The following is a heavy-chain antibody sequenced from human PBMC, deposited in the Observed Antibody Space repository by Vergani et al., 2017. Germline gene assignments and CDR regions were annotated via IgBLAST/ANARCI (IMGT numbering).Heavy chain of an antibody. V-gene: IGHV1-24*01. J-gene: IGHJ6*02. CDR2: FDPEDGET. CDR1: GYTPTELS. CDR3: ATDSDCGRCYLSTPRSYGMDV. D-gene: IGHD3-3*01. Sequence: QVQLVQSGAEVKKPGASVKVSCKVSGYTPTELSMHWVRQAPGKGLVWMGGFDPEDGETIYAQKFQGRVTMTEDTSTDTAYMELSSLRSKDTAVYYCATDSDCGRCYLSTPRSYGMDVWGQGTTVTVSS.